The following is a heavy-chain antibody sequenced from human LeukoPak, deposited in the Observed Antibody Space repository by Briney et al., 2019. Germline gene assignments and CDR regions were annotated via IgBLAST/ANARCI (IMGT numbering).Heavy chain of an antibody. Sequence: GGSLRLSCAASGFTFSSYSMNWVRQAPGRGLEWVSSIRFTGSYIYYADSVKGRFTISRDDAKNLLSLQMISLRVEDTAVYYCAIDPNWGTHSWGQGVLVTVSS. D-gene: IGHD7-27*01. V-gene: IGHV3-21*04. CDR2: IRFTGSYI. CDR3: AIDPNWGTHS. J-gene: IGHJ4*02. CDR1: GFTFSSYS.